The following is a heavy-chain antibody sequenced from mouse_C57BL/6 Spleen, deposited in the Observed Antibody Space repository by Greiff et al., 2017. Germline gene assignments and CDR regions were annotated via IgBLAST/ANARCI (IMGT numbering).Heavy chain of an antibody. CDR2: IDPETGGT. CDR1: GYTFTDYE. J-gene: IGHJ2*01. Sequence: QVQLKQSGAELVRPGASVTLSCKASGYTFTDYEMHWVKQTPVHGLEWIGAIDPETGGTAYNQKFKGKAILTADKSSSTAYMELRSLTSEDSAVYYCTRPPNWDDFDYWGQGTTLTVSS. V-gene: IGHV1-15*01. CDR3: TRPPNWDDFDY. D-gene: IGHD4-1*01.